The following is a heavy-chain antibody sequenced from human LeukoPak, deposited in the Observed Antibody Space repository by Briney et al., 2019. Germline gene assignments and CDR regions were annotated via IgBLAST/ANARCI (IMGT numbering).Heavy chain of an antibody. V-gene: IGHV1-69*04. Sequence: ASVKVSCKASGGTFSSYAISWVRQAPGQGLEWMGRIIPILGIANYAQKFQGRVTITADKSTSTAYMELSSLRSEDTAVYYCARGTGTSEYYYYGMDVWGQGTTVTVSS. CDR3: ARGTGTSEYYYYGMDV. J-gene: IGHJ6*02. CDR1: GGTFSSYA. D-gene: IGHD1-1*01. CDR2: IIPILGIA.